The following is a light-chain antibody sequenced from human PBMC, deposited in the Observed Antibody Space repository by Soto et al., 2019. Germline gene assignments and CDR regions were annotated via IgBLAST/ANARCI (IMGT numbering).Light chain of an antibody. CDR1: SSDVGGYSS. V-gene: IGLV2-8*01. CDR3: ISYAGSNNYV. Sequence: QSVLTQPPSASGSPGQSVTISCTGTSSDVGGYSSVAWFQHHPGKAPKLMIYEVSKRPSGVPDRFSGSKSGNTASLTVSGLQAEDEADYYCISYAGSNNYVFGTGTKVT. J-gene: IGLJ1*01. CDR2: EVS.